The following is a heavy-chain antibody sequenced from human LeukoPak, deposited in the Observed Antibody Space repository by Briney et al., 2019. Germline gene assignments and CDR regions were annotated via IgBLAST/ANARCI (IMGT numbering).Heavy chain of an antibody. CDR2: VTGNGDNT. CDR1: GFTFSSYA. CDR3: ARDRNYFETLHRSY. Sequence: GGSLRLSCAASGFTFSSYAMSWVRQAPGKGLEWVSSVTGNGDNTFRADSVKGRFTISRDNSKNMLYLQINSLRAEDTAVYYCARDRNYFETLHRSYWGQGTLVTVSS. V-gene: IGHV3-23*01. J-gene: IGHJ4*02. D-gene: IGHD3-10*01.